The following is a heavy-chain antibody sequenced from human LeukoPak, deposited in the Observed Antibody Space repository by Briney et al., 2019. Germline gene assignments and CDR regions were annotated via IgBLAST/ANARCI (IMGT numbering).Heavy chain of an antibody. CDR1: GYTFTGYY. J-gene: IGHJ6*02. Sequence: ASVKVSCKASGYTFTGYYMHWVRQAPGQGLGWMGWINPNSGGTNYAQKFQGRVTMTRDTSISTAYMELSRLRSDDTAVYYCARDAGPYVDIVATTLYYYYYGMDVWGQGTTVTVSS. CDR3: ARDAGPYVDIVATTLYYYYYGMDV. V-gene: IGHV1-2*02. CDR2: INPNSGGT. D-gene: IGHD5-12*01.